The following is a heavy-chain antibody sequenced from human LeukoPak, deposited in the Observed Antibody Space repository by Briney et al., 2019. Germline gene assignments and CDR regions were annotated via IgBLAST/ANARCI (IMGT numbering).Heavy chain of an antibody. CDR1: GGSISNSSYY. Sequence: SETLSLTCTVSGGSISNSSYYWGWIRQPPGKGLEWIGSIYYSGSTYYNPSLKSRVTISVDTSKNQFSLKLSSVTAADTAVYYCARLKGATAHFFARGQRGPFGNWFDPWGQGTLVTVSS. CDR3: ARLKGATAHFFARGQRGPFGNWFDP. D-gene: IGHD1-26*01. CDR2: IYYSGST. V-gene: IGHV4-39*07. J-gene: IGHJ5*02.